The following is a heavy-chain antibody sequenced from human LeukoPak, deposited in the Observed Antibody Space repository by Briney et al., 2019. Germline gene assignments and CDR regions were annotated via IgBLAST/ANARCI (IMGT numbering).Heavy chain of an antibody. CDR2: VYYTGFT. Sequence: SQTLSLTCVVSGGSITSGAFYWSWVRQHPREGLEWIGYVYYTGFTNYNPSLKSRVTMSVDTSKDQFSLRLSSVTAADTAVYYCASTPISVAGLYFDYWGRGALVTVSS. V-gene: IGHV4-31*11. CDR1: GGSITSGAFY. CDR3: ASTPISVAGLYFDY. D-gene: IGHD6-19*01. J-gene: IGHJ4*02.